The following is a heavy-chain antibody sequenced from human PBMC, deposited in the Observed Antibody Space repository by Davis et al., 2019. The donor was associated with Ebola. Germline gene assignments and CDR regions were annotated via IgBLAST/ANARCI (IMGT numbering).Heavy chain of an antibody. CDR3: ARGNRRYYGSGSSNDY. Sequence: ASVKVSCKASGYSFTIYGMHWVRQASGQRLEWMAWIDAGNGKTKYSENFQGRVTITRDTSANTAYMELSSLRSEDTAVYYCARGNRRYYGSGSSNDYWGQGTLVTVSS. CDR2: IDAGNGKT. V-gene: IGHV1-3*01. CDR1: GYSFTIYG. D-gene: IGHD3-10*01. J-gene: IGHJ4*02.